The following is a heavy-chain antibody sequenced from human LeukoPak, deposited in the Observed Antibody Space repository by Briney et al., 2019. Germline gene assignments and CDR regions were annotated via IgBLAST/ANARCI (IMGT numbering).Heavy chain of an antibody. CDR1: GYTFTSYY. D-gene: IGHD2/OR15-2a*01. V-gene: IGHV1-46*01. CDR3: TYPGRNMNEDY. CDR2: INPSGGST. Sequence: ASVKVSCKASGYTFTSYYMHWVRQAPGQGLEWMGIINPSGGSTSYAQKFQGRVTMTRDTSTSTVYMELNSLRSEDTAVYYCTYPGRNMNEDYWGQGTLVTVSS. J-gene: IGHJ4*02.